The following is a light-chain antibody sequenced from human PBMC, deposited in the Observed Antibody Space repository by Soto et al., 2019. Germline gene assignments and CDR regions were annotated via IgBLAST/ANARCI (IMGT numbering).Light chain of an antibody. CDR3: QQRSDWPST. Sequence: EIVLTQSAATLSLSPGEGATLSCRASQSVSSYLAWYQQKAGQAPRLLIYDASKRATGIPARFSGSGSGTDFTLTISSLEPEDFAVYYCQQRSDWPSTFGGGTKVQIK. V-gene: IGKV3-11*01. CDR2: DAS. CDR1: QSVSSY. J-gene: IGKJ4*01.